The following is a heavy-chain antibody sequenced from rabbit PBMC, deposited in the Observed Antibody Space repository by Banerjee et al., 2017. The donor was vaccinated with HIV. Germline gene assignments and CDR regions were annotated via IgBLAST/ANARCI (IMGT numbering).Heavy chain of an antibody. CDR1: GFSFSSSDY. Sequence: QSLEESGGDLVKPGASLTLTCTASGFSFSSSDYMRWVRQAPGKGLEWISCITGDSSGFTYSATWAKGRFTCSKTSSTTVTLQMTSLTVADTATYFCARDTGTSFSSYGMDLWGQGTLVTVS. D-gene: IGHD7-1*01. J-gene: IGHJ6*01. CDR2: ITGDSSGFT. CDR3: ARDTGTSFSSYGMDL. V-gene: IGHV1S40*01.